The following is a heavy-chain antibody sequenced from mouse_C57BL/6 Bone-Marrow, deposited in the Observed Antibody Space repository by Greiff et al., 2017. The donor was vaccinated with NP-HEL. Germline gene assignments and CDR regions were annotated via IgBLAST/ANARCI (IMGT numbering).Heavy chain of an antibody. V-gene: IGHV1-26*01. D-gene: IGHD2-1*01. CDR3: ARNFPYGIYYAWFAY. CDR2: INPNNGGT. Sequence: VQLQQSGPELVKPGASVKISCKASGYTFTDYYMNWVKQSHGKSLEWIGDINPNNGGTSYNQKFKGKATLTVDKSSSTAYMELRSLTSEDSAVYYCARNFPYGIYYAWFAYWGQGTLVTVSA. J-gene: IGHJ3*01. CDR1: GYTFTDYY.